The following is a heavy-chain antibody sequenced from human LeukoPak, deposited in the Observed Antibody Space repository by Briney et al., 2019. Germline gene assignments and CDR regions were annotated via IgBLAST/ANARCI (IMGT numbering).Heavy chain of an antibody. CDR3: ANPYYDFWSGYHY. V-gene: IGHV3-23*01. CDR1: GFTFSSYA. J-gene: IGHJ4*02. D-gene: IGHD3-3*01. Sequence: GGSLRVSCAASGFTFSSYAMSWVRQAPGRGLEWVSAISGSGGSTYYADSVKGRFTISRDNSKNTLYLQMNSLRAEDTAVYYCANPYYDFWSGYHYWGQGTLVTVSS. CDR2: ISGSGGST.